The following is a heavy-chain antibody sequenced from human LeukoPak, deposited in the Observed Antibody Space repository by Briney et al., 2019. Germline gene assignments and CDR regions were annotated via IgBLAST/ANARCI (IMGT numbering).Heavy chain of an antibody. Sequence: SETLSLTCSVSGYSISSGYYWGWIRQLPGKGLEWIGTIHYSGSTDYKPSLNSRVTISLDTSKNQFYLKLNSVTAADTAIYYCARGFRGPNFDYWGQGTLVTVSS. CDR2: IHYSGST. J-gene: IGHJ4*02. V-gene: IGHV4-38-2*02. D-gene: IGHD3-10*01. CDR1: GYSISSGYY. CDR3: ARGFRGPNFDY.